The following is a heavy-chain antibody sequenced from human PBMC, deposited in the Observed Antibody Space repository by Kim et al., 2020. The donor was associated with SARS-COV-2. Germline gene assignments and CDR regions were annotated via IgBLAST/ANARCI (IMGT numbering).Heavy chain of an antibody. Sequence: NPSLGSGVTMSVDTSKTQFALELTSVTAADTAVYYCARGLTAAGANNFDYWGQGTLVTVSS. J-gene: IGHJ4*02. D-gene: IGHD6-13*01. CDR3: ARGLTAAGANNFDY. V-gene: IGHV4-4*07.